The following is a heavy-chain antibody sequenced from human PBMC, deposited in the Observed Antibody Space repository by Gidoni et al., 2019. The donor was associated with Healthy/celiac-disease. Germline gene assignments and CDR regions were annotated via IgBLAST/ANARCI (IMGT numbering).Heavy chain of an antibody. Sequence: QVQLQQWGAGLLKPSETLSLTCAVYGGSFSGYYWSWIRQPPGKGLEWIGEINHSGSANYNPSLKSRVTISVDTSKNQFSLKLSSVTAADTAVYYCARGLPSGFDPWGQGTLVTVSS. CDR1: GGSFSGYY. D-gene: IGHD2-15*01. V-gene: IGHV4-34*01. J-gene: IGHJ5*02. CDR3: ARGLPSGFDP. CDR2: INHSGSA.